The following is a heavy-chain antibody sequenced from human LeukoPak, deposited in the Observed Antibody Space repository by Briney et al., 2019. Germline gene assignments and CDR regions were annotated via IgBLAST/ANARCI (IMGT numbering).Heavy chain of an antibody. V-gene: IGHV1-46*01. CDR2: IDPKDDST. CDR1: GYTFTTYC. CDR3: ARGPYYDMDV. Sequence: ASVKVSCKASGYTFTTYCMHWVRQAPGQGLEWVGIIDPKDDSTNYAQKFQGRVTMTRDTSTSTVYMEVSSLRFEDTAVYYCARGPYYDMDVWGQGTSVTVPS. J-gene: IGHJ6*02.